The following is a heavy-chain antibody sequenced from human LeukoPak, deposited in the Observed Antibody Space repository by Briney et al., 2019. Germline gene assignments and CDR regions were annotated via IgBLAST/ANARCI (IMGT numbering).Heavy chain of an antibody. D-gene: IGHD2-8*01. CDR1: VGSLRRYH. V-gene: IGHV4-4*07. Sequence: AETLSLPCTVSVGSLRRYHWGWIRQPAGKGLEWIGHIYRSEGTIYNPSLKSRVPLSLGTSKNHFYLKLSSVTAADTAVYYCARDPMGHCTDGVCSRFFDYWGQGTLVTVSS. CDR3: ARDPMGHCTDGVCSRFFDY. J-gene: IGHJ4*02. CDR2: IYRSEGT.